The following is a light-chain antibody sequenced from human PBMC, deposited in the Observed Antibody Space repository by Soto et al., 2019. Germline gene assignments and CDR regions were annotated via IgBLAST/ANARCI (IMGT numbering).Light chain of an antibody. J-gene: IGKJ2*01. Sequence: DIQMTQSPSSLSASVGDRVTITCRASQSLSTFLNWYQQKPGKAPELLIYATSTSQIGVPSRFSGSGSGTDFTLTISILQPEDFATYYWQQSYNTPRTFGQGTKLEIK. V-gene: IGKV1-39*01. CDR2: ATS. CDR1: QSLSTF. CDR3: QQSYNTPRT.